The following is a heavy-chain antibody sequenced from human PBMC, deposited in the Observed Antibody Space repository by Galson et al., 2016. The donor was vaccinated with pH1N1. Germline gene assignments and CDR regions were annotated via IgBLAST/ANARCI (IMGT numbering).Heavy chain of an antibody. D-gene: IGHD4-17*01. CDR3: ARHDYGDYVGWFDP. Sequence: ETLSLTCTVSGGSISSHYWNWIRRPPGKGLEWIGYIYYSGSTSHNPSLKSRVTISVDTSKNQFSLKLSSVTAADTAVYYCARHDYGDYVGWFDPWGQGTLVTVSS. J-gene: IGHJ5*02. CDR2: IYYSGST. V-gene: IGHV4-59*08. CDR1: GGSISSHY.